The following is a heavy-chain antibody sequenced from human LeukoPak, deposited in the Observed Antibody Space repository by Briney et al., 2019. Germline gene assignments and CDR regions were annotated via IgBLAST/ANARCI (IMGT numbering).Heavy chain of an antibody. CDR1: GFDFTAYG. J-gene: IGHJ4*02. CDR2: IYPGGSNG. CDR3: ARHFHSAWFGF. V-gene: IGHV5-51*01. Sequence: GESLKISCKCSGFDFTAYGIAWVRQMPGKGLEWMGNIYPGGSNGRYSTSFQGQVTMSADKSITTVYLQWSSLKASDTAMYYCARHFHSAWFGFWGQGSLVTVSS. D-gene: IGHD5-18*01.